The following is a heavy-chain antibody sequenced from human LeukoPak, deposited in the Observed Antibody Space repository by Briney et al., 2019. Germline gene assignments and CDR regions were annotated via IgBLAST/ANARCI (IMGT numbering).Heavy chain of an antibody. CDR2: MYYSGST. D-gene: IGHD5-18*01. Sequence: PSETLSLTCAVYGGSFSGYYWSWIRQPPGKGLEWIGSMYYSGSTYYNPSLKSRVTISVDTSKNQFSLKLNSVSAADTAVYYCARDGYRVHWGQGTMVTVSS. V-gene: IGHV4-34*01. CDR3: ARDGYRVH. J-gene: IGHJ3*01. CDR1: GGSFSGYY.